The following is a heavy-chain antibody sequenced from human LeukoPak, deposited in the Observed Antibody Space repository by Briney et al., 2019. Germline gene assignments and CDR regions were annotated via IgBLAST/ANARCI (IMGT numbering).Heavy chain of an antibody. Sequence: SETLSLTCTVSGGSISNSNYHWGWIRQPPGKGLEWIGSSHHSGSTYYNPSLKSRVSISVDTSKNQFSLKLNSVTAADTAVYYCARDPYNWNGVDAFDIWGQGTMVTVSS. J-gene: IGHJ3*02. V-gene: IGHV4-39*07. D-gene: IGHD1-20*01. CDR2: SHHSGST. CDR1: GGSISNSNYH. CDR3: ARDPYNWNGVDAFDI.